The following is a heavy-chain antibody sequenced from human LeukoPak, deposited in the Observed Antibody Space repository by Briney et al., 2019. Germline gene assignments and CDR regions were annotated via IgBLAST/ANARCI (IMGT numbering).Heavy chain of an antibody. CDR2: ISTYDDNI. V-gene: IGHV1-18*01. Sequence: ASVKVSCKASGYTFTTYGLSWVRQAPGQGLEWLGWISTYDDNIKYAQSLQGRLTLTIDTSTSTAYMELRSLTSDDTAVYYCARRAGDYSHPYDYWGQGILVTVSS. D-gene: IGHD3-22*01. J-gene: IGHJ4*02. CDR1: GYTFTTYG. CDR3: ARRAGDYSHPYDY.